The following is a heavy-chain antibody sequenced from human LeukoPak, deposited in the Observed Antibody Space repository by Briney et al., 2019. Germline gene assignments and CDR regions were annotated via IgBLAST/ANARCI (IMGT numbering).Heavy chain of an antibody. Sequence: SETLSLTCNVSGGSISGSRRYWGRVRQPPGVGLEWIGSIRYIGTTYYNPSLQSRLTISVDNSQNQFSLKLKSVTAADTSMYYCTRQLSWASDTGDSWGQGTLVTVSS. CDR1: GGSISGSRRY. D-gene: IGHD6-13*01. J-gene: IGHJ5*01. CDR2: IRYIGTT. V-gene: IGHV4-39*01. CDR3: TRQLSWASDTGDS.